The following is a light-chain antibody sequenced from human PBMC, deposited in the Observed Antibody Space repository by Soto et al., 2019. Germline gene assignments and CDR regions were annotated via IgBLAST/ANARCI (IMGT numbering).Light chain of an antibody. Sequence: QSALTQPASVSGSPGQSITISCTGSGRDIGAYVYVSWYQQHPGKAPKLIIYGVKNRPSGVSNRFSASKSAFTASLTISGLQTEDEADYYCSSYTTSYFYVFGPGTKVTVL. CDR3: SSYTTSYFYV. J-gene: IGLJ1*01. V-gene: IGLV2-14*01. CDR2: GVK. CDR1: GRDIGAYVY.